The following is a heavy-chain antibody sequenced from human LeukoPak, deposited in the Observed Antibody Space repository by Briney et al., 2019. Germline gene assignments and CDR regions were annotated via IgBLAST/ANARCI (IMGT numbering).Heavy chain of an antibody. Sequence: SETLSLTCTVSGGSIRSSYYYWGWIRQPPGKGLEWIGSIYDSGSTYYNPSLKSRVTISVDTSKNQFSLKLNSVTAADTAIYYCATHWLGYVGYFDYWGQGTLVTVSS. CDR2: IYDSGST. J-gene: IGHJ4*02. D-gene: IGHD5-12*01. CDR1: GGSIRSSYYY. V-gene: IGHV4-39*01. CDR3: ATHWLGYVGYFDY.